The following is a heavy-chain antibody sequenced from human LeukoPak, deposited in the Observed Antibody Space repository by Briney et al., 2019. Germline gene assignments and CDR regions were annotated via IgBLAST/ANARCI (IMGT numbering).Heavy chain of an antibody. D-gene: IGHD3-22*01. CDR3: ARHTTSSGYYSGTHYYGMDV. CDR2: IYPGDSAT. Sequence: GESLKISCQGSGYRFTSYWIGWGRQMPGKGLEWMGIIYPGDSATKYSPSLQGQVTISADKSINTAYLQWSSLKASDTAMYYCARHTTSSGYYSGTHYYGMDVWGQGTTVTVSS. V-gene: IGHV5-51*01. CDR1: GYRFTSYW. J-gene: IGHJ6*02.